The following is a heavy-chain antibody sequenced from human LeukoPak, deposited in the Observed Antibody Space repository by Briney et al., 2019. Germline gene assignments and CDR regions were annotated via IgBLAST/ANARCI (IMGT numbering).Heavy chain of an antibody. V-gene: IGHV3-74*01. CDR3: AKDAAYYYYMDV. D-gene: IGHD2-15*01. CDR2: INSDGSST. J-gene: IGHJ6*03. Sequence: LPGGSLRLSCAASGFTFSSYWMHWVRQAPGKGLVWVSRINSDGSSTSYADSVKGRFTISRDNAKNTLYLQMNGLRAEDTAVHYCAKDAAYYYYMDVWGKGTTVTVSS. CDR1: GFTFSSYW.